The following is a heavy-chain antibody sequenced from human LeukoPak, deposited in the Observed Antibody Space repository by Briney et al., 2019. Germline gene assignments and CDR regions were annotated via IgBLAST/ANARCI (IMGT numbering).Heavy chain of an antibody. V-gene: IGHV1-2*02. CDR2: INPNSGGT. Sequence: ASVKVSCMASGYTFTGYYMHWVRQAPGQGLEWMGWINPNSGGTNYAQKFQGRVTMTRDTSISTAYMELSRLRSDDTAVYYCARDPMVKARIAVAGTRGDYWGQGTLVTVSS. J-gene: IGHJ4*02. CDR3: ARDPMVKARIAVAGTRGDY. D-gene: IGHD6-19*01. CDR1: GYTFTGYY.